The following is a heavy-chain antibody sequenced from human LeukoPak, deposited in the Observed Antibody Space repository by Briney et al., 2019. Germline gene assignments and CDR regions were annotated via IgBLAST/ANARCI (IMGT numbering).Heavy chain of an antibody. V-gene: IGHV3-49*03. CDR3: ARRLRGTSNYYYYYMDV. Sequence: GGSLRLSCTASGFTFGGYAMSWFRQAPGKGLEWVGFIRSKAYGGTTEYAASVKGRFTISRDDSKSIAYLQMNSLRAEDTAVYYCARRLRGTSNYYYYYMDVWGKGTTVTVSS. CDR1: GFTFGGYA. D-gene: IGHD4-17*01. CDR2: IRSKAYGGTT. J-gene: IGHJ6*03.